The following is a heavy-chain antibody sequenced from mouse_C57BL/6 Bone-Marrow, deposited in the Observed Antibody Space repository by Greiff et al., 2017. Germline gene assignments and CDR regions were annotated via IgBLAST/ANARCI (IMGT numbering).Heavy chain of an antibody. CDR2: IYPGSGNT. V-gene: IGHV1-76*01. D-gene: IGHD3-2*02. Sequence: VQLQQSGAELVRPGASVKLSCKASGYTFTDYYINWVKQRPGQGLEWIARIYPGSGNTYYNEKFKGKATLTAEKSSSTAYMQLSSLTSEDSAVYFCAREGDSSGYGRGFDYWGQGTTLTVSS. CDR3: AREGDSSGYGRGFDY. CDR1: GYTFTDYY. J-gene: IGHJ2*01.